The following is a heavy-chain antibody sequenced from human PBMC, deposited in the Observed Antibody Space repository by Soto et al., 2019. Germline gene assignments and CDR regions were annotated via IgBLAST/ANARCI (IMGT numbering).Heavy chain of an antibody. J-gene: IGHJ6*02. CDR2: ISWNSRNI. CDR3: AKDIARYQLVLITEGMDV. V-gene: IGHV3-9*01. Sequence: EVQLVESGGGLVQPGRSQRLSCAASGFSFEDYGMHWVRQAPGKGLEWVSSISWNSRNIAYADSVKGRFTVSRDNAKNSLYLQMNSLRPDDTALYYCAKDIARYQLVLITEGMDVWGQGTTVTVSS. CDR1: GFSFEDYG. D-gene: IGHD3-10*01.